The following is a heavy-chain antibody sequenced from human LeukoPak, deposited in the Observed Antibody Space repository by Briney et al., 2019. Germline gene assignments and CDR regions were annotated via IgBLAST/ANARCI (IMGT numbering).Heavy chain of an antibody. Sequence: SETLSLTCAVYGGSFSGYYWSWIRQPPGKGLEWIGEIYHSGSTNYNPSLKSRVTISVDKSKNQFSLKLSSVTAADTAVYYCARDDYGDYNAFDIWGQGTMVTVSS. CDR1: GGSFSGYY. V-gene: IGHV4-34*01. CDR2: IYHSGST. CDR3: ARDDYGDYNAFDI. D-gene: IGHD4-17*01. J-gene: IGHJ3*02.